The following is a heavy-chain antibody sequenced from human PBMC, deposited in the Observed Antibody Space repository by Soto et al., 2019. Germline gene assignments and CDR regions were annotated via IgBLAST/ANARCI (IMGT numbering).Heavy chain of an antibody. CDR2: ISGSGGST. CDR1: GFTFSSYA. V-gene: IGHV3-23*01. J-gene: IGHJ6*02. CDR3: AKASRYYDILTGYNYYGMDV. Sequence: PGGSLRLSCAASGFTFSSYAMSWVRQAPGKGLEWVSAISGSGGSTYYADSVKGRFTISRDNSKNTLYLQMNSLRAEDTAVYYCAKASRYYDILTGYNYYGMDVWGQGTTVTVSS. D-gene: IGHD3-9*01.